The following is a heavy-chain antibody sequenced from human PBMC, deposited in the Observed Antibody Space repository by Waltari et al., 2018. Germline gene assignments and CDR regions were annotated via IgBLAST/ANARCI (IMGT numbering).Heavy chain of an antibody. V-gene: IGHV4-34*01. J-gene: IGHJ5*02. D-gene: IGHD3-3*01. CDR3: ARRNYDFWSGYYTGKVWFDP. CDR2: INHSGST. Sequence: QVQLQQWGAGLLKPSETLSLTCAVYGGSFSGYYWSWIRQPPGKGLEWIGEINHSGSTNYNPSRKSRVTISVDTAKNQFSLKLSSGTAADTAVYYCARRNYDFWSGYYTGKVWFDPWGQGTLVTVSS. CDR1: GGSFSGYY.